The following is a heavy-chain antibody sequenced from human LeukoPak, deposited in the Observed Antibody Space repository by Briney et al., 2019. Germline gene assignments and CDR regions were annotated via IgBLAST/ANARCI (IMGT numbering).Heavy chain of an antibody. CDR2: VFTRGTT. CDR1: GASISSGSYY. V-gene: IGHV4-61*09. CDR3: ARSSLAVYFDY. J-gene: IGHJ4*02. Sequence: SETLSLTCTVSGASISSGSYYWNWIRQPAGKGLEWLGHVFTRGTTNYNASLASRLTISLDTAKNQFSLSLTSVTAADTAMYFCARSSLAVYFDYWGQGALVTASS.